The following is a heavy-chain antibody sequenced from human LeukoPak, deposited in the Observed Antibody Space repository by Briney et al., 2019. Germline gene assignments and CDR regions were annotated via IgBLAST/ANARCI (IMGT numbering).Heavy chain of an antibody. CDR2: ISGSGGST. V-gene: IGHV3-23*01. Sequence: PGGSLRLSCAASGFTFSSYAMSWVRQAPGKGLEWVSAISGSGGSTYYADSVKGRFTISRDNSKNTLYLQMNSLRAEDTAVYYCAKDPPSSSLFMHNWFDPWGQGTLVTVSS. CDR3: AKDPPSSSLFMHNWFDP. CDR1: GFTFSSYA. D-gene: IGHD6-6*01. J-gene: IGHJ5*02.